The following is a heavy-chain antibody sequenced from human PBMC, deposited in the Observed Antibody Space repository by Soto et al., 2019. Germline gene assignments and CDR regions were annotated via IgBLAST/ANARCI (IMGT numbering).Heavy chain of an antibody. V-gene: IGHV2-26*01. D-gene: IGHD2-2*01. Sequence: VAGPTLVNPTETLTLTCTVSVVSLSNAKLGVSWIRQPPGKALEWLAHNFTNHDKSYSRPLDRTLTDCKDTIKREVVLTLSNLDPGDAGTYYCALINDCRRTDRFLASIDPWGQGTLVTVSS. J-gene: IGHJ5*02. CDR3: ALINDCRRTDRFLASIDP. CDR1: VVSLSNAKLG. CDR2: NFTNHDK.